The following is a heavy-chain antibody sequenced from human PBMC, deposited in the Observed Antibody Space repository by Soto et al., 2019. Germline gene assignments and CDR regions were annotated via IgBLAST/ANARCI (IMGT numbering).Heavy chain of an antibody. J-gene: IGHJ4*02. CDR2: VSYDGSTK. CDR1: GFTFNDYA. D-gene: IGHD3-16*01. V-gene: IGHV3-30-3*01. CDR3: ARSHIWGYFDY. Sequence: GGSLRLSCEASGFTFNDYAMHWVRQAPGKGLEWVAVVSYDGSTKYYADSVKGRFTSSRDNSKNTLYLQMNSLYTEDTAVCYCARSHIWGYFDYWGQGTLVTVSS.